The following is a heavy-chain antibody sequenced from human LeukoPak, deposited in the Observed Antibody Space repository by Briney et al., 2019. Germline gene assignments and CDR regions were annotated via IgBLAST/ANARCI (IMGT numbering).Heavy chain of an antibody. J-gene: IGHJ4*02. V-gene: IGHV1-2*02. Sequence: ASVKVSCKASGYTFTDYYMHWVRQAPGQGFEWMGWINPNDGDTNYAQKFQGRVTMTRDTSIITAHMEVSRLRSDDTAVYYCARTNTAMELDWGQGTLVTVSS. CDR2: INPNDGDT. CDR3: ARTNTAMELD. CDR1: GYTFTDYY. D-gene: IGHD5-18*01.